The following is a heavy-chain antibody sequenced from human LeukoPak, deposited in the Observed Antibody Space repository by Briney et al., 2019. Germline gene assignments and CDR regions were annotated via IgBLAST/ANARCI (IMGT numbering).Heavy chain of an antibody. CDR1: GFTFSNYD. V-gene: IGHV3-30*18. J-gene: IGHJ4*02. Sequence: GGSLRLSCAASGFTFSNYDMHWVRQAPGKGLEWVAVISYDGTDKSYADSVKGRFTISRDNSKSTLYLQMNSLRPADTAVYYCANDRWTGSYYFDFWGQGALLTVSS. CDR3: ANDRWTGSYYFDF. CDR2: ISYDGTDK. D-gene: IGHD4-23*01.